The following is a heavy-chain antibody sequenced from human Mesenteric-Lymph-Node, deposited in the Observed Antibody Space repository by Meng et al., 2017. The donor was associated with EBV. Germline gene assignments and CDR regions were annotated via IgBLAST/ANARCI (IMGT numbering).Heavy chain of an antibody. CDR2: FYYSGST. CDR3: ARVLLRGVILL. CDR1: GGSISSSSYD. V-gene: IGHV4-39*07. Sequence: LRHTESGPGLVKPSETLSLTCTVSGGSISSSSYDWGWIRQPPGQGLEWIGSFYYSGSTYYNPSLKSRVTISEHTSKNQFSLKLSSVTAADTAVYYCARVLLRGVILLWGQGTLVTVSS. J-gene: IGHJ4*02. D-gene: IGHD3-10*01.